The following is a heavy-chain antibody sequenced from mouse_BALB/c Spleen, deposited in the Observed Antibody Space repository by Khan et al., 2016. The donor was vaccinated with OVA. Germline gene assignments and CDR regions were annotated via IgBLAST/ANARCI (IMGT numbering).Heavy chain of an antibody. V-gene: IGHV2-2*02. Sequence: QVQLKQSGPGLVQPSQSLSINCTVPDFSLTNYGVYWVRQSPGKGLEWLGVKWSSGITDYNATFLSTLSTTRHISKSQVFVKMNSLQTNDTAIYYGARKRNGYFDYWGQGTTLTVSS. D-gene: IGHD1-1*02. CDR3: ARKRNGYFDY. CDR1: DFSLTNYG. J-gene: IGHJ2*01. CDR2: KWSSGIT.